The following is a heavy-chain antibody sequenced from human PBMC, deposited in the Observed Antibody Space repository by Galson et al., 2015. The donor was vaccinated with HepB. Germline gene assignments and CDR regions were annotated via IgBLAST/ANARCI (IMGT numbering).Heavy chain of an antibody. CDR3: ASEGTSDTWLKFDY. Sequence: SLRLSCAASGFTFSDYYMSWIRQAPGKGLEWVSTITGSGGTTYFADSVKGRFTISRDNSKNTLSLQMNSLRVEDTAVYYCASEGTSDTWLKFDYWGQGTLVTVSS. CDR2: ITGSGGTT. J-gene: IGHJ4*02. D-gene: IGHD5-12*01. CDR1: GFTFSDYY. V-gene: IGHV3-23*01.